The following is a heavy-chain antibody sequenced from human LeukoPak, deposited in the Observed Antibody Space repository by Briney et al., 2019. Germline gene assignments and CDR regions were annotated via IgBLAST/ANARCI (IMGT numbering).Heavy chain of an antibody. CDR3: ARDWLVVPAALPYNWFDP. CDR2: IYTSGST. CDR1: GGSICSYY. V-gene: IGHV4-4*07. J-gene: IGHJ5*02. Sequence: PSETLSLTCTVSGGSICSYYWSWIRQPAGKGLEWIGRIYTSGSTNYNPSLKSRVTMSVDTSKNQFSLKLSSVTAADTAVYYCARDWLVVPAALPYNWFDPWGQGTLVTVSS. D-gene: IGHD2-2*01.